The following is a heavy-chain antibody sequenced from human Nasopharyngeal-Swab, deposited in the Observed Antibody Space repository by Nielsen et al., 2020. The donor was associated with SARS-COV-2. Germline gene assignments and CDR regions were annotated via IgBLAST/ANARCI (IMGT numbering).Heavy chain of an antibody. CDR1: GFTLSSYS. CDR3: AKKGQQWLADDAFDT. Sequence: GESLKISCAASGFTLSSYSMNWVRQAPGKGLEWVSVISGSGVSTYYGDSVKGRFAISRDNSKNRLYLQMNSLKVEDTAIYYCAKKGQQWLADDAFDTWGQGTLVSISS. J-gene: IGHJ3*02. D-gene: IGHD6-19*01. CDR2: ISGSGVST. V-gene: IGHV3-23*02.